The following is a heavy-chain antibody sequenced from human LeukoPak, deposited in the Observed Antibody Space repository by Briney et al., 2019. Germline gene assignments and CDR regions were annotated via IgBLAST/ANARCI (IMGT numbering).Heavy chain of an antibody. V-gene: IGHV4-34*01. CDR3: ARGRKYQLLEDP. Sequence: PSETLSLTCAVYGGSFSGYYWGWIRQPPGKGLEWIGEINHSGSTNYNPSLKSRVAISVDTSKNQFSLKLSSVTAADTAVYYCARGRKYQLLEDPWGQGTLVTVSS. J-gene: IGHJ5*02. CDR2: INHSGST. D-gene: IGHD2-2*01. CDR1: GGSFSGYY.